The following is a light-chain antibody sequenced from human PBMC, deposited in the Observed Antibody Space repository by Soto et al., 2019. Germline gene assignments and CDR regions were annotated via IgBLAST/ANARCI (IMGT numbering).Light chain of an antibody. Sequence: DIEITQSPSTLSASIGDRVTISCRASQSTTGWLAWYQQNPGKPPKLLIYGTSTLEPGVPSRFSGSGSGTEFTLTITYLQPDDFATYYCQQYSPYSYSFGQGTKLEIK. J-gene: IGKJ2*03. CDR1: QSTTGW. CDR2: GTS. V-gene: IGKV1-5*03. CDR3: QQYSPYSYS.